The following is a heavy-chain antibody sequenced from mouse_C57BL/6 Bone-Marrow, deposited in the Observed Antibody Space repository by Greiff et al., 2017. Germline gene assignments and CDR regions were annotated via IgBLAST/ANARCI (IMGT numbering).Heavy chain of an antibody. V-gene: IGHV1-81*01. CDR1: GYTFTSYG. Sequence: VKLMESGAELARPGASVKLSCKASGYTFTSYGISWVKQSTGKGLEWIGEIYPRSGNTNYNEKFKGKATLTADKSSSTAYMELRSLTSEDSAVXFCARIRYYYGGPWFAYWGQGTLVTVSA. D-gene: IGHD1-1*01. CDR3: ARIRYYYGGPWFAY. J-gene: IGHJ3*01. CDR2: IYPRSGNT.